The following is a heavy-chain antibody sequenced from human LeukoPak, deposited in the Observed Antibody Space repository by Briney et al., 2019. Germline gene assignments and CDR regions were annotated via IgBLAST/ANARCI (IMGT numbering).Heavy chain of an antibody. J-gene: IGHJ2*01. Sequence: SETLSLTCTVSGGSISSSSYYWGWIRQPPGKGLEWIGSIYYSGSTYYNPSLKSRVTISVDTSKNQFSLKLSSVTAADTAVYYCARHVYSGYSSGWLWRMEDWYFDLWGRGTLVTVSS. D-gene: IGHD6-19*01. CDR2: IYYSGST. CDR1: GGSISSSSYY. CDR3: ARHVYSGYSSGWLWRMEDWYFDL. V-gene: IGHV4-39*01.